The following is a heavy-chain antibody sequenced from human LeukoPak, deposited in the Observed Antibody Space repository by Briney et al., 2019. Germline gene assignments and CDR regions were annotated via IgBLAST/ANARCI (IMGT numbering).Heavy chain of an antibody. CDR2: VYYNGIT. D-gene: IGHD1/OR15-1a*01. CDR3: ASQLGGTTFH. V-gene: IGHV4-59*01. J-gene: IGHJ4*02. CDR1: GVSINTYF. Sequence: SGPTLVNPSETLSLTCTVSGVSINTYFWSWIRQPPEKGLEWIGYVYYNGITNYNPSLKSRVSISLDTSKNQFSLRLNSVTAAETAVYYCASQLGGTTFHWGQGTLVTVPS.